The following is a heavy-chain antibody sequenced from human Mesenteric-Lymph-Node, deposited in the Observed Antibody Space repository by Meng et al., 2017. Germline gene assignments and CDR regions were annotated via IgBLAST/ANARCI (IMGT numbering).Heavy chain of an antibody. D-gene: IGHD6-19*01. CDR3: ARSNRGYSSGWYISFDY. Sequence: GGSLRLSCAASGFTFDDYGMSWVRQAPGKGLEWVSYISSSGSTIYYADSVRGRFTISRDNAKISLYLQMNSLRAEDTALYYCARSNRGYSSGWYISFDYWGQGTLVTVSS. J-gene: IGHJ4*02. CDR1: GFTFDDYG. V-gene: IGHV3-11*01. CDR2: ISSSGSTI.